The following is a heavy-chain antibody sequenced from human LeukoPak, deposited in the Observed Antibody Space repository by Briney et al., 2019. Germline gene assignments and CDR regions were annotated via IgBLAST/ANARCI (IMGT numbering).Heavy chain of an antibody. Sequence: LRLSCAASGFPFDDYAMNWVRQAPGKGLEWVSGISWNSGSIGYADSVKGRFTISRDNAKNSLYLQRTSLRAEDTALYYCAKEWDSSGSFDYWGQGTLVTVSS. CDR2: ISWNSGSI. D-gene: IGHD6-19*01. CDR3: AKEWDSSGSFDY. CDR1: GFPFDDYA. V-gene: IGHV3-9*01. J-gene: IGHJ4*02.